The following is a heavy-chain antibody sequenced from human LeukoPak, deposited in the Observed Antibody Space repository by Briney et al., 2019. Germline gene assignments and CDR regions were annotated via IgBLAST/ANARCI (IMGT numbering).Heavy chain of an antibody. V-gene: IGHV3-20*04. D-gene: IGHD3-22*01. J-gene: IGHJ4*02. CDR3: ARWGYYYDSSGYYHGIDG. CDR2: INWNGGST. Sequence: GGSLRLSCAASGFTLYDYGMSWVRQAPRKGLEWVSGINWNGGSTGYAASVKGRFTISRDNAKNSLYLQMNSLRAEDTALYYCARWGYYYDSSGYYHGIDGWGQGTLVTVS. CDR1: GFTLYDYG.